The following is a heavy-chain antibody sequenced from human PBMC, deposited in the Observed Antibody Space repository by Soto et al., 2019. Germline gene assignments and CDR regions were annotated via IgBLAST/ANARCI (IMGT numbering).Heavy chain of an antibody. Sequence: QITLKESGPPLVKPTQTLTLTCTFSGFSLSTSGVGVGWIRQPPGKALEWLALIYWYDDKRYSPSLKSRLTITEDTSKTQVVLTTTNMDPVDTATDYCAHVYGGYDNFDSWGQATLVTVSS. CDR1: GFSLSTSGVG. D-gene: IGHD5-12*01. V-gene: IGHV2-5*01. CDR2: IYWYDDK. CDR3: AHVYGGYDNFDS. J-gene: IGHJ4*02.